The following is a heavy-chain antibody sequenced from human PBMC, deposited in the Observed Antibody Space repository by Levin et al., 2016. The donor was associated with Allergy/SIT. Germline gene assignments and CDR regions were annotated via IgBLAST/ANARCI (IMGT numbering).Heavy chain of an antibody. J-gene: IGHJ6*02. CDR3: AKDPRGLGYSYGMDV. D-gene: IGHD5-18*01. CDR2: ISGSGGST. CDR1: GFTFSSYA. Sequence: GGSLRLSCAASGFTFSSYAMSWVRQAPGKGLEWVSAISGSGGSTYYADSVKGRFTISRDNSKNTLYLQMNSLRAEDTAVYYCAKDPRGLGYSYGMDVWGQGTTVTVSS. V-gene: IGHV3-23*01.